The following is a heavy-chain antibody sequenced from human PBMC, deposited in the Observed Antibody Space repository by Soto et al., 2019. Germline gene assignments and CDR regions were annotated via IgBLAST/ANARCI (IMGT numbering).Heavy chain of an antibody. V-gene: IGHV4-59*08. J-gene: IGHJ5*02. Sequence: SETLSLTCTVSGGSISSYYWSWIRQPPGKGLEWIGYIYYSGSTNCNPSLKSRVTISVDTSKNQFSLKLSSVTAADTAVYYCARVGCSSTSCYLDWFDPWGQGTLVTVSS. CDR1: GGSISSYY. CDR2: IYYSGST. CDR3: ARVGCSSTSCYLDWFDP. D-gene: IGHD2-2*01.